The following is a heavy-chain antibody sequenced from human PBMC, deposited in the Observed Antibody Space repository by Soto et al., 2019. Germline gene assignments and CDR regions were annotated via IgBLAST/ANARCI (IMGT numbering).Heavy chain of an antibody. J-gene: IGHJ4*02. V-gene: IGHV1-3*01. CDR1: GHAFTSYA. CDR3: ARGSEWFFD. D-gene: IGHD3-3*01. Sequence: XSVEASCNASGHAFTSYAMHLVRQAPGQRLEWMGWINAGNGNTKYSQKFQGRVTITRDKSASTAYMELSSLRSEDTAVYYCARGSEWFFDWGQGTLVTVSS. CDR2: INAGNGNT.